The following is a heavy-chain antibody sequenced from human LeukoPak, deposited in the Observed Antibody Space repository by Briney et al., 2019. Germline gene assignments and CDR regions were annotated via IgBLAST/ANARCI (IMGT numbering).Heavy chain of an antibody. V-gene: IGHV1-8*01. CDR2: MNPNSGNT. CDR3: ARGRTHYDYVWGSYQGPNDY. Sequence: GASVRVSCTASVYTFTSYDINWVRQSTGQGLEWMGWMNPNSGNTGYAQKFQGRVTMTRNTSISTAYMELSSLRSEDTAVYYCARGRTHYDYVWGSYQGPNDYWGQGTLVTVSS. D-gene: IGHD3-16*02. J-gene: IGHJ4*02. CDR1: VYTFTSYD.